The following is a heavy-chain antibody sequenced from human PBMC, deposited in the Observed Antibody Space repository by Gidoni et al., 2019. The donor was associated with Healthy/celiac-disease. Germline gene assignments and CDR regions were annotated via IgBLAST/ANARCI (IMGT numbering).Heavy chain of an antibody. Sequence: EVTLVESGGGLVQPGGSLRLSCAASGFTFSRYWMRWVRQSPGKGLEWVANIKQDGSEKYYVDSVKGRFTISRDNAKNSLYLQMNSLRAEDTAVYYCAREGMITFGGVIVHYYYYGMDVWGQGTTVTVSS. CDR3: AREGMITFGGVIVHYYYYGMDV. V-gene: IGHV3-7*01. CDR1: GFTFSRYW. J-gene: IGHJ6*02. CDR2: IKQDGSEK. D-gene: IGHD3-16*02.